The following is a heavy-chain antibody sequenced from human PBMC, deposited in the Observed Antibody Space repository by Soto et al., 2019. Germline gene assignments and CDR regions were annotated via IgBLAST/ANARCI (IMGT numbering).Heavy chain of an antibody. CDR2: ISAYNGNT. Sequence: ASVKVSGKASGYTFNRYGISWVRQAPGQGLEWMGWISAYNGNTNYAQKLQGRVTMTTDTSTSTAYMELRSLRSDDTAVYYCARDPEVFGSGAVAGRGFDPWGQGTLVTVSS. D-gene: IGHD6-19*01. V-gene: IGHV1-18*01. J-gene: IGHJ5*02. CDR3: ARDPEVFGSGAVAGRGFDP. CDR1: GYTFNRYG.